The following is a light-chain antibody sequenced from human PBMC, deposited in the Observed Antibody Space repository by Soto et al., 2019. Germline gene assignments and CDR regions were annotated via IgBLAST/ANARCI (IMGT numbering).Light chain of an antibody. CDR1: SSDIGNYDY. CDR2: DVS. J-gene: IGLJ3*02. V-gene: IGLV2-14*03. CDR3: SSYRLGHTWV. Sequence: QSALTQPASVSGSPGQSITIPCAXTSSDIGNYDYVSWYQQHAGKAPKLIIYDVSNRPSAISNRFSGFKSGNTASLAISGLQAEDEAAYYCSSYRLGHTWVFGGGTKLTVL.